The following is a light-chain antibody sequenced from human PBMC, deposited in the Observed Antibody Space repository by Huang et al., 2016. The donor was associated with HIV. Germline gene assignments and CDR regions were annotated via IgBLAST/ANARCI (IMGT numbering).Light chain of an antibody. CDR1: QGVNSN. CDR2: GAS. V-gene: IGKV3-15*01. Sequence: EIVMTQSPVTLSVSPGERVTLSCRASQGVNSNLAWYQQKPGQAPRLLIYGASTRATGIPARVSCSGSGTGFTLTISSLLSEDLAIYYCQQYNNWPPGYTFGQGTKLEIK. J-gene: IGKJ2*01. CDR3: QQYNNWPPGYT.